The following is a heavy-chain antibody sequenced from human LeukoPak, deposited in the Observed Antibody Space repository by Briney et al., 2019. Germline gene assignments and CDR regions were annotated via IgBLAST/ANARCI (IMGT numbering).Heavy chain of an antibody. CDR1: GGSISSSSSY. D-gene: IGHD3/OR15-3a*01. V-gene: IGHV4-39*01. J-gene: IGHJ4*02. CDR2: IYYSGSS. CDR3: ARQTGSGLFILP. Sequence: SETLSLTCSVSGGSISSSSSYWGWIRQPPGKGLEWIGSIYYSGSSFDNPALKSRVTISIDTSKNQFSLRLTSVTAADTAVYYCARQTGSGLFILPGGQGTLVTVSS.